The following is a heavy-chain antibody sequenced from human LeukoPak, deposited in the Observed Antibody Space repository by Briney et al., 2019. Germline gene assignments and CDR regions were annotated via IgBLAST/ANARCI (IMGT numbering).Heavy chain of an antibody. D-gene: IGHD5/OR15-5a*01. Sequence: PSETLSLTCTVSGGSIRSGRDYWSWIRQPAGKGLEWIGHFYTSGSTNYNPSLKSRVTISGDTSKNQFSLKLNSVTAADTAVYYCARGSVGGGNYYNYYMDVWGKGTTVTVSS. CDR1: GGSIRSGRDY. CDR3: ARGSVGGGNYYNYYMDV. V-gene: IGHV4-61*09. J-gene: IGHJ6*03. CDR2: FYTSGST.